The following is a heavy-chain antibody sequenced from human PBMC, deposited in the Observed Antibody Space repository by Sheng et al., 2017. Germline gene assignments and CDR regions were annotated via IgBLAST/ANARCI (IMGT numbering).Heavy chain of an antibody. CDR3: VKDYSSAMDV. CDR2: ITGSGDNT. Sequence: EVQLLESGGGLVQPGGSLRLSCAASGFTFSNYVINWVRQAPGKGLEWVSVITGSGDNTYYADSVKGRFTISRDNSKSTLYLEMNSLRGDDTAIYHCVKDYSSAMDVWGQGTTVTGLL. J-gene: IGHJ6*02. V-gene: IGHV3-23*01. D-gene: IGHD2-15*01. CDR1: GFTFSNYV.